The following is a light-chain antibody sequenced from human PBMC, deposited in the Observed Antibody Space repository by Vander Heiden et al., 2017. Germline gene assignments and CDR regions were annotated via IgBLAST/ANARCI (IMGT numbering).Light chain of an antibody. Sequence: DIQMTQSPSSLSASVGDRVTITCRASQSISSYLNWYQQKPGKAPKLLIYAASSLQSGVPSRVSGSGSGTDVTLTISSLQPEDFATYYCQQSYRNPRTFGQGTKVEIK. CDR1: QSISSY. J-gene: IGKJ1*01. CDR2: AAS. V-gene: IGKV1-39*01. CDR3: QQSYRNPRT.